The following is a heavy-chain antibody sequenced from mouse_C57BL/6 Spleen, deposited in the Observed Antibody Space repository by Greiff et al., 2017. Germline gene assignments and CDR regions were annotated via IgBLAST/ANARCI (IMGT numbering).Heavy chain of an antibody. CDR2: IYPGSGNT. Sequence: QVQLMQSGPELVKPGASVKISCKASGYSFTSYSIHWVKQRPGQGLEWIGWIYPGSGNTKYHEKFKGKATLTASTSSITAYMQLSSLTSEDSAVYYCASPYGSSWDWYFDVWGTGTTVTVSS. V-gene: IGHV1-66*01. D-gene: IGHD1-1*01. CDR1: GYSFTSYS. CDR3: ASPYGSSWDWYFDV. J-gene: IGHJ1*03.